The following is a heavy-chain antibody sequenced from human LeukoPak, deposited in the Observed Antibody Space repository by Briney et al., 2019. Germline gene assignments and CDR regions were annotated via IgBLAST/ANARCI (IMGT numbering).Heavy chain of an antibody. CDR1: GYTCTGYY. CDR2: INPNSGGT. J-gene: IGHJ4*02. Sequence: GASVKVSCKASGYTCTGYYMHWVRQAPGQGLEWMGWINPNSGGTNYAQKFQGRVTMTRDTSISTAYMELSRLRSDDTAVYYCPRASREYCGGDCPFNYWRQGTLVTDSS. CDR3: PRASREYCGGDCPFNY. V-gene: IGHV1-2*02. D-gene: IGHD2-21*02.